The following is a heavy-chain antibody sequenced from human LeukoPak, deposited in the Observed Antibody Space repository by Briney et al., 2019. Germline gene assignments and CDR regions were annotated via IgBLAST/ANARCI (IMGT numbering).Heavy chain of an antibody. J-gene: IGHJ4*02. CDR1: GYTFTSYD. CDR3: ARGRGWRYCSGGSCYGKDY. V-gene: IGHV1-8*01. CDR2: MNPNSGNT. D-gene: IGHD2-15*01. Sequence: ASAKVSCKASGYTFTSYDINWVRQATGQGLEWMGWMNPNSGNTGYAQEFQGRVTMTRNTSISTAYMELSSLRSEDTAVYYCARGRGWRYCSGGSCYGKDYWGQGTLVTVSS.